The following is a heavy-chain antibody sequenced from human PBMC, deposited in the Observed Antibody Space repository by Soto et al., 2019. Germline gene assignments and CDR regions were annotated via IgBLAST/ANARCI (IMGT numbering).Heavy chain of an antibody. J-gene: IGHJ4*02. V-gene: IGHV3-7*01. Sequence: PGGSLRLSCAASGFTLSTYWMSWVRQAPGKGLEWLANIKQDENQKNYVDSVRGRFTISGDSAKNSVFLIMDNLRVEDTAVYYCLKDRRVYSSSWAGDYWGQGALVTVSS. CDR2: IKQDENQK. CDR3: LKDRRVYSSSWAGDY. CDR1: GFTLSTYW. D-gene: IGHD6-13*01.